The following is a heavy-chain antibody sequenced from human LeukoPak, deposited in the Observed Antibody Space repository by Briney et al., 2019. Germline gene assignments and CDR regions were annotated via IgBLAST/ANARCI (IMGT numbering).Heavy chain of an antibody. CDR1: GYTFTSYD. CDR2: MNPNSGNT. J-gene: IGHJ4*02. V-gene: IGHV1-8*01. D-gene: IGHD5-12*01. Sequence: ASVKVSCKASGYTFTSYDINWVRQATGQGLEWMGWMNPNSGNTGYAQKFQGRVTMTRNTSISTAYMELSSLRSEDTAVHYCARGYIYSDYDLPYWGQGTLVTVSS. CDR3: ARGYIYSDYDLPY.